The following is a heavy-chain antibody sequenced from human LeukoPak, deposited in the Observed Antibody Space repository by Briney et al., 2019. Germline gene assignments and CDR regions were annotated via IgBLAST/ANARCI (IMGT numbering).Heavy chain of an antibody. V-gene: IGHV4-59*08. CDR2: IYYSGST. D-gene: IGHD4-11*01. CDR3: ARLGPTTVTTFLDY. J-gene: IGHJ4*02. CDR1: GGSISSYY. Sequence: SETLSLTCSVSGGSISSYYWSWIRRPPGKGLEWIGYIYYSGSTNYNPSLKSRVTISVDTSKNQFSLKLSSVTAADTAVYYCARLGPTTVTTFLDYWGQGTLVTVSS.